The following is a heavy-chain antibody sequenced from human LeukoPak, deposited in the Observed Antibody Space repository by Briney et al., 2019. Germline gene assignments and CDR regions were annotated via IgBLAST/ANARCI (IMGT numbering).Heavy chain of an antibody. V-gene: IGHV3-74*01. CDR1: GFTFSSYW. Sequence: GGSLRLSCAASGFTFSSYWMHWVRQAPGKGLVWVSRINSDGSSTSYADSVKGRFTISRDSAKNTLYLQMNSLRAEDTAVYYCARDRGGSSWNNWFDPWGQGTLVTVSS. CDR3: ARDRGGSSWNNWFDP. CDR2: INSDGSST. J-gene: IGHJ5*02. D-gene: IGHD6-13*01.